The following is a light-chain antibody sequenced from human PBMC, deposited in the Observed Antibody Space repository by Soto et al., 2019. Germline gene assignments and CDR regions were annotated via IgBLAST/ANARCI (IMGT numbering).Light chain of an antibody. Sequence: EIQLTQDPATLSLSPGERATLSCRASQSVSNYLAWYQQKPGQAPRLLLYEASNRATGIPARFSGSGSGTDVTLTISSLEPADFAVYYCQQGGNWPPFTFGGGTKVDI. J-gene: IGKJ4*01. V-gene: IGKV3-11*01. CDR1: QSVSNY. CDR2: EAS. CDR3: QQGGNWPPFT.